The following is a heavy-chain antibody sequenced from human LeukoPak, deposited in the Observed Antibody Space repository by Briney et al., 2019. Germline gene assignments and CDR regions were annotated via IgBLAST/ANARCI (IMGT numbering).Heavy chain of an antibody. Sequence: GASVTVSFKTSGYPFTTYEINWVRQAAGQGLEWMGCVHPDTGYADYAQKFQGRVTMTSDTSISKAYMELSSLSSDDTAVYFCARGPRNDPWGQRTLVSVSP. CDR3: ARGPRNDP. V-gene: IGHV1-8*01. CDR1: GYPFTTYE. CDR2: VHPDTGYA. D-gene: IGHD1-14*01. J-gene: IGHJ5*02.